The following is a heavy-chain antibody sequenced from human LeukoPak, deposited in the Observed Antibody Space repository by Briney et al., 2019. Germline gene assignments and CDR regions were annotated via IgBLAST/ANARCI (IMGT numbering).Heavy chain of an antibody. V-gene: IGHV5-51*01. CDR3: ARRGDYYDSIGQYYTPFDF. CDR1: GYSFTSYG. J-gene: IGHJ4*02. Sequence: GESLKISCKGFGYSFTSYGIGWVRQMPGKGLEWMGIIYLAESDIRYSPSFQGQVTISVDKSISTAYLHWNSLKASDTAMYYCARRGDYYDSIGQYYTPFDFWGQGTLVTVSS. CDR2: IYLAESDI. D-gene: IGHD3-22*01.